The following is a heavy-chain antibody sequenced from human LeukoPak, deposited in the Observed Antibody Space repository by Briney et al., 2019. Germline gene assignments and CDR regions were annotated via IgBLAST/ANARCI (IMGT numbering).Heavy chain of an antibody. V-gene: IGHV4-59*01. Sequence: SETLSLTCTVSGGAISSYYWSWIRQPPGKGLEWIGYIYYSGSTNYNPSLKSRDTISVDTSKNQFSLKLSSVTAADTAVYYCARAYDGSSWFDYWGQGTLVTVSS. CDR2: IYYSGST. J-gene: IGHJ4*02. CDR3: ARAYDGSSWFDY. D-gene: IGHD6-13*01. CDR1: GGAISSYY.